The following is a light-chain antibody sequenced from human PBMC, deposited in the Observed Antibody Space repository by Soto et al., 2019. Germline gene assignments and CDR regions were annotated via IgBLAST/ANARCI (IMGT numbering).Light chain of an antibody. J-gene: IGLJ2*01. CDR3: SSYSSSTTLVV. CDR2: DVS. Sequence: QSALTQPASVSGSPGQSITISCIATSSDVGGYNYVSWYQQHPGKAPKLMIQDVSDRPSGVSNRFSGSKSGNTASLTISGLQAEDEADYYCSSYSSSTTLVVFGGGTKVTVL. V-gene: IGLV2-14*01. CDR1: SSDVGGYNY.